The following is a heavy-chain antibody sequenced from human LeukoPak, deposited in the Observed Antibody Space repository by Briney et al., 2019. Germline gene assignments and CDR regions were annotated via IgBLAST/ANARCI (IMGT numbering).Heavy chain of an antibody. Sequence: PGRSLRLSCAASGFTFDDYAMHWVRHAPGKGLEWVSGISWNSGSIGYADSVKGRFTISRDNAKNSLYLQMNSLRAEDTALYYCAKDPYYGGNVAYFDYWGQGTLVTVSS. CDR2: ISWNSGSI. D-gene: IGHD4-23*01. J-gene: IGHJ4*02. CDR1: GFTFDDYA. V-gene: IGHV3-9*01. CDR3: AKDPYYGGNVAYFDY.